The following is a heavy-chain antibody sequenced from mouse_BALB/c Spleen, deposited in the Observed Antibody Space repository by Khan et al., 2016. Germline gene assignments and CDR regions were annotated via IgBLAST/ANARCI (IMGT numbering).Heavy chain of an antibody. CDR1: GYTFTNYG. J-gene: IGHJ3*01. CDR2: INTNTGEP. Sequence: QIQLVQSGPELKKPGETVKISCKASGYTFTNYGMNWVKQAPGKGLKWMGWINTNTGEPTYAEEFKGWFAFSLETSASTAYLQINNLKNEDTATXYCAEDYYGSNWFAYWGQGTLVTVSA. V-gene: IGHV9-3*02. CDR3: AEDYYGSNWFAY. D-gene: IGHD1-1*01.